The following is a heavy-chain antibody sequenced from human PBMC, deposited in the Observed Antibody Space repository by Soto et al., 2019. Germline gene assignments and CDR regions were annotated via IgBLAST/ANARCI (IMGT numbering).Heavy chain of an antibody. D-gene: IGHD2-15*01. V-gene: IGHV3-23*01. J-gene: IGHJ4*02. CDR3: SQRSLSPSWRGGTCYSPCDY. CDR1: GFTFSTYA. Sequence: EVQLSDSGGGLVQPGGSLRLSCTASGFTFSTYAMSWVRQAPGTGLEWVSTITGSGAGTYYADSVKGRFTISRDNSKTTLYLQTNSLRAVDTAVYYRSQRSLSPSWRGGTCYSPCDYWGQGTLVSVSS. CDR2: ITGSGAGT.